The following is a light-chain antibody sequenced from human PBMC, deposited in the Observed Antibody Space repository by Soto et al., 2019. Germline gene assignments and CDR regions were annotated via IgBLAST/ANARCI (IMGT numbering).Light chain of an antibody. CDR2: EVS. J-gene: IGLJ1*01. CDR1: SSGVGGFNY. V-gene: IGLV2-14*01. CDR3: SSYTSSSTYV. Sequence: QSALAQPASVSGSPGQSITISCTGTSSGVGGFNYVSWYQQHPGKAPKLMMYEVSDRPSGVSNRFSGSKSGDTASLTISGLQAEDEDDYYCSSYTSSSTYVVGTGTKLTV.